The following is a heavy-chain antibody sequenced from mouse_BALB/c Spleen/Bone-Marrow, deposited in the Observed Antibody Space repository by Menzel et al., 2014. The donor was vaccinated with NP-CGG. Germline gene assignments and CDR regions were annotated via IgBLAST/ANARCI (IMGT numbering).Heavy chain of an antibody. Sequence: EVQLQQSGGGLVQPGGSLRLSCATSGFTFTDYYMSWVRQPPGKALEWLGFIRNKANGYTTEYSASVKGRFTISRDNSQSILYLQMSTLRAEDSATYYCARDIGLRLRFAYWGQGTLVTVSA. CDR3: ARDIGLRLRFAY. D-gene: IGHD1-2*01. CDR2: IRNKANGYTT. CDR1: GFTFTDYY. J-gene: IGHJ3*01. V-gene: IGHV7-3*02.